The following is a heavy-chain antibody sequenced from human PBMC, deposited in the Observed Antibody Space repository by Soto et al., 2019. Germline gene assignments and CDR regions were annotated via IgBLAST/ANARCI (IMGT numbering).Heavy chain of an antibody. CDR2: INHSGST. Sequence: QVQLQQWGAGLLKPSETLSLTCAVYGGSFSGYYWSWIRQPPGKGLEWIGEINHSGSTNYNPSLKSRVTISVDTSKYQFSLKLSSVTAADTAVYYCAVYDILTGYLTRDYWGQGTLVTVSS. CDR1: GGSFSGYY. D-gene: IGHD3-9*01. V-gene: IGHV4-34*01. CDR3: AVYDILTGYLTRDY. J-gene: IGHJ4*02.